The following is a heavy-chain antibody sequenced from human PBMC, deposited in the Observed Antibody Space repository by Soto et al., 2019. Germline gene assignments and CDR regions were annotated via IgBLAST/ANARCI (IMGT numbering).Heavy chain of an antibody. CDR1: GGSVSSSSYY. J-gene: IGHJ4*02. CDR3: GRLEGLATISYYFDY. CDR2: VYYSGST. Sequence: SETLSLACTVSGGSVSSSSYYWGWVRQPPGKGLEWIGSVYYSGSTYYNPSLESRVTISVDKSKNQFSLKLMSLSAADTAVYYCGRLEGLATISYYFDYWGRGALVTVSS. D-gene: IGHD3-9*01. V-gene: IGHV4-39*01.